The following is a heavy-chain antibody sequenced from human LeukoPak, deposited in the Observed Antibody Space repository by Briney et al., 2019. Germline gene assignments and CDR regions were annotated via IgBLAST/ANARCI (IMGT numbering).Heavy chain of an antibody. CDR1: GGSISSYY. CDR3: ARQIYDSSGYLLDY. J-gene: IGHJ4*02. Sequence: SSETLSLTCTVSGGSISSYYWSWIRQPPGKGLEWIGYIYYSGSTNYNPSLKSRVTISVDTSKNQFSLKLSSVTAADTAVYYCARQIYDSSGYLLDYWGPETLVTVSS. D-gene: IGHD3-22*01. CDR2: IYYSGST. V-gene: IGHV4-59*08.